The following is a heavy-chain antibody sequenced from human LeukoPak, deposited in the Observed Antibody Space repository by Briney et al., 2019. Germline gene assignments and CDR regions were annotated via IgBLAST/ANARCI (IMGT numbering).Heavy chain of an antibody. CDR1: GFXFSSYS. V-gene: IGHV3-48*02. D-gene: IGHD5-12*01. Sequence: GGSLRLSCAASGFXFSSYSLNWVRQAPGRGLEWVSYITPSSSTKYYADSVKGRFTVSRDNAKNSVYLQMNSLRDEDSAVYYCATNSASDSVWGQGTLVTVS. CDR3: ATNSASDSV. J-gene: IGHJ4*02. CDR2: ITPSSSTK.